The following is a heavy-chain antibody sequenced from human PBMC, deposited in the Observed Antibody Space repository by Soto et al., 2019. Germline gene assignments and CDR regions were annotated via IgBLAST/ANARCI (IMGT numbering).Heavy chain of an antibody. CDR2: IYYSGST. J-gene: IGHJ5*02. D-gene: IGHD2-2*01. V-gene: IGHV4-59*01. Sequence: PSDTLSLTCTVSGGSISSYYWSWIRQPPGKGLEWIGYIYYSGSTNYNPSLKSRVTISVDTSKNQFSLKLSSVTAADTAVCYCARQIGYCISTSCFGWFDPWGQGTLVTVSS. CDR1: GGSISSYY. CDR3: ARQIGYCISTSCFGWFDP.